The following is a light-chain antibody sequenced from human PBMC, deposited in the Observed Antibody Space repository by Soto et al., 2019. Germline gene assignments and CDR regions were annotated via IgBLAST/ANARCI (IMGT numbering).Light chain of an antibody. Sequence: EIVLTESPGTLSLSPGERATLSCRASQSVRRDLAWYQQKHGQAPRLLIYDASKRATGIPDRFSGSGSGTDFTLTISSLEPEDFAVYYCQQRSDWPPLTFGGGTKVEVK. CDR1: QSVRRD. CDR3: QQRSDWPPLT. CDR2: DAS. J-gene: IGKJ4*01. V-gene: IGKV3-11*01.